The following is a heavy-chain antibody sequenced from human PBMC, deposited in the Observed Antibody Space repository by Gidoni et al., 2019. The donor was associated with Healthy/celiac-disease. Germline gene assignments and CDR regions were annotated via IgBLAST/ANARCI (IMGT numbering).Heavy chain of an antibody. CDR2: ISGSGGST. V-gene: IGHV3-23*01. J-gene: IGHJ3*02. CDR1: GFTFSSYA. D-gene: IGHD2-2*01. Sequence: EVQLLESGGGLVHPGGSLRLSCAASGFTFSSYAMSWVRQAPGKGLEWVAAISGSGGSTYYADSVKGRFTISRDNSKNTLYLQMNSLRAEDTAVYYCAKLYCSSTSCYSYGDAFDIWGQGTMVTVSS. CDR3: AKLYCSSTSCYSYGDAFDI.